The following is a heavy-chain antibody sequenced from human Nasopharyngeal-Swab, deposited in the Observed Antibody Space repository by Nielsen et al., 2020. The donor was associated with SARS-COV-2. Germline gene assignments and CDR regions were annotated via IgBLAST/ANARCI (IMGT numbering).Heavy chain of an antibody. Sequence: GGSLSLSCAASGLTFSSYEMNWVRQAPGKGLEWVSYISSSGSTIYYADSVKGRFTISRDNAKNSLYLQMNSLRAEDTAVYYCARVLGWDQDYWGQGTLVTVSS. J-gene: IGHJ4*02. D-gene: IGHD1-26*01. CDR2: ISSSGSTI. CDR1: GLTFSSYE. V-gene: IGHV3-48*03. CDR3: ARVLGWDQDY.